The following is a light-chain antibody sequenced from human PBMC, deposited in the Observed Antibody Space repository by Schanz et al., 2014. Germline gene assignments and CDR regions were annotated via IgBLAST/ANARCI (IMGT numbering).Light chain of an antibody. J-gene: IGKJ1*01. CDR2: AAS. Sequence: EIVLTQSPGTLSLSPGERATLSCRASQSVSSSNLAWYQQKPGQAPRLLIYAASSRATGIPDRFSGSGSGTDFTLTISRLEAEDFAVYYCQQYVESPGTFGQGTRLEI. V-gene: IGKV3-20*01. CDR3: QQYVESPGT. CDR1: QSVSSSN.